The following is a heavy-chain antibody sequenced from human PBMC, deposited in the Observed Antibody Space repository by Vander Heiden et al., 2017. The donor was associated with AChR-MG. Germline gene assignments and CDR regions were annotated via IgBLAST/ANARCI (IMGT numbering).Heavy chain of an antibody. V-gene: IGHV3-9*01. CDR2: ISWNSGSI. CDR3: AKDLGGHLGFDY. Sequence: EVQLVESGGGLVQPARSLRLSCAASGSAFDDYAMHWVRQAPGKGLGWVSGISWNSGSIGYADSVKGRFTISRDNAKNSLYLQMNSLRAEDTALYYCAKDLGGHLGFDYWGQGTLVTVSS. J-gene: IGHJ4*02. D-gene: IGHD3-10*01. CDR1: GSAFDDYA.